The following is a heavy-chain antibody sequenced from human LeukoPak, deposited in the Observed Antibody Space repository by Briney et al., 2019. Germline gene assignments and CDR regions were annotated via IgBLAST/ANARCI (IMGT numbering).Heavy chain of an antibody. CDR3: AKDRIPLLEGAPFDY. Sequence: GGSLRLSCAASGFTFSSYDMHWVRQATGKGLEWVSAIGTAGDTYYPGSVKGRFTISRENAKNSLYLQMNSLRAGDTAVYYCAKDRIPLLEGAPFDYWGQGTLVTVSS. D-gene: IGHD1-26*01. CDR2: IGTAGDT. V-gene: IGHV3-13*01. CDR1: GFTFSSYD. J-gene: IGHJ4*02.